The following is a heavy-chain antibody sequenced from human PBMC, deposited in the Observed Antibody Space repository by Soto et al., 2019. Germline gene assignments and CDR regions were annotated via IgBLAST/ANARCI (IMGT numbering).Heavy chain of an antibody. V-gene: IGHV3-33*08. D-gene: IGHD6-13*01. CDR3: ARDIAAAGTEVYYYYGMDV. CDR1: GFTFSSYS. CDR2: IRYDGSNK. J-gene: IGHJ6*02. Sequence: PGGSLRLSCAASGFTFSSYSMNWVRQAPGKGLEWVSYIRYDGSNKYYAGSVKGRFTISRDNSKNTLYLQMNSLRAEDTAVYYCARDIAAAGTEVYYYYGMDVWGQGTTVTVSS.